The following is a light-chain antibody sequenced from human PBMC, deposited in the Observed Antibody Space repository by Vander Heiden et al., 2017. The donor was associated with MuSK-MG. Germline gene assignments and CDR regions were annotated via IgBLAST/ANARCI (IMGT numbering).Light chain of an antibody. Sequence: EIVMTQSPATVSVSPGERATLSCRASQNVNNNLAWYQQKPGQAPRLLIYDVGTRATGIPARFSGSGSGTEFTLTISSLQSEDFAVYYCQQYNNWPPLTFGGGTKVXIK. CDR1: QNVNNN. J-gene: IGKJ4*01. V-gene: IGKV3-15*01. CDR3: QQYNNWPPLT. CDR2: DVG.